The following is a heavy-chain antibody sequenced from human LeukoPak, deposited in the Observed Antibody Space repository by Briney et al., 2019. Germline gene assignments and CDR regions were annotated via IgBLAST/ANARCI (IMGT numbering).Heavy chain of an antibody. D-gene: IGHD3-9*01. V-gene: IGHV3-30*04. CDR2: ISYDGSNK. Sequence: PGGSLRLSCAASGFTFSSYAMHWVRQAPGKGLEWVAVISYDGSNKYYADSVKGRFTISRDNSKNTLYLQMNSLRAEDTAVYYCANGPSLGVLRYFDWLSYSGDFDYWGQGTLVTVSS. CDR1: GFTFSSYA. CDR3: ANGPSLGVLRYFDWLSYSGDFDY. J-gene: IGHJ4*02.